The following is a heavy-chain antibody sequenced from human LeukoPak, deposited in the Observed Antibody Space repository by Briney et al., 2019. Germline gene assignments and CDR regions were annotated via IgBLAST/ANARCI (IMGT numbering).Heavy chain of an antibody. Sequence: GGSLRLSCAASGFTFSSYAMSWVCQAPGKGLEWVSAISGSGGSTYYADSVKGRFTISRDNSKNTLYLQMNSLRAEDTAVYYCATARYYDFWSGYYGMDVWGKGTTVTVSS. D-gene: IGHD3-3*01. CDR1: GFTFSSYA. CDR3: ATARYYDFWSGYYGMDV. CDR2: ISGSGGST. V-gene: IGHV3-23*01. J-gene: IGHJ6*04.